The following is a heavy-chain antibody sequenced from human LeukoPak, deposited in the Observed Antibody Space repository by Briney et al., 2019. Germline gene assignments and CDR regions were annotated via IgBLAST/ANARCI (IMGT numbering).Heavy chain of an antibody. V-gene: IGHV4-59*08. CDR2: IYYSGST. Sequence: PSEALSLTCTVSGGSISSYYWSWIRQPPGKGLEWIGYIYYSGSTNYNPSLKSRVTISVDTSKNQFSLKLSSVTAADTAVYYCARRRMGPFDYWGQGTLVTVSS. CDR1: GGSISSYY. CDR3: ARRRMGPFDY. D-gene: IGHD2-8*01. J-gene: IGHJ4*02.